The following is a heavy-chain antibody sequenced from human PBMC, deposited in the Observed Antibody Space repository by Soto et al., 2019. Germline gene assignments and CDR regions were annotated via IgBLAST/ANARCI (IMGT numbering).Heavy chain of an antibody. CDR2: IIPIFGTA. CDR3: ARVEEIVVVPAAATYYYYYYGMDV. J-gene: IGHJ6*02. D-gene: IGHD2-2*01. Sequence: QVQLVQSGAEVKKPGSSVKVSCKASGGTFSSYAISWVRQAPGQGLEWMGGIIPIFGTANYAQKFQGRVTITADESTSTAYMELSSLRSEDTAVYYCARVEEIVVVPAAATYYYYYYGMDVWGQGTTVTVSS. CDR1: GGTFSSYA. V-gene: IGHV1-69*01.